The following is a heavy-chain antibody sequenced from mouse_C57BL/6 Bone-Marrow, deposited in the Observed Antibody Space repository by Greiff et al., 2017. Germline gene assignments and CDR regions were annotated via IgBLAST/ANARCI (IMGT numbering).Heavy chain of an antibody. V-gene: IGHV1-19*01. Sequence: EVQLQQSGPVLVKPGASVKLSCKASGYTFTDYYMNWVKQSHGKSLEWIGVINPYNGGTSYNQKFKGKATLTVDKSSSTADMELNSLTSEHSAVYYGASGVYHYGSRYDVDYRGQGTTLTVSS. CDR2: INPYNGGT. CDR1: GYTFTDYY. CDR3: ASGVYHYGSRYDVDY. J-gene: IGHJ2*01. D-gene: IGHD1-1*01.